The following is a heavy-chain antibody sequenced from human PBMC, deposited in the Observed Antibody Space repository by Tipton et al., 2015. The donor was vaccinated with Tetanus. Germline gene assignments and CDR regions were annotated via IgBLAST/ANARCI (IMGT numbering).Heavy chain of an antibody. D-gene: IGHD6-13*01. CDR3: AKDIVAAGNYYYGMDV. V-gene: IGHV3-9*01. CDR2: ISWNSGSI. J-gene: IGHJ6*02. CDR1: GFTFDDYA. Sequence: SLRLSCAASGFTFDDYAMHWVRQAPGKGLEWVSGISWNSGSIGYADSVKGRFTISRDNAKNSLYLQMNSLRAEDTALYYCAKDIVAAGNYYYGMDVWGQGTTVTVSS.